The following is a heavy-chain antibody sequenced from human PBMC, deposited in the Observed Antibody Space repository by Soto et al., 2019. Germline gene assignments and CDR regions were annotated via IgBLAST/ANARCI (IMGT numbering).Heavy chain of an antibody. Sequence: DVQLVGSGGGLVQPGGSLRLSCVASGFPFSSYAMHWVRQAPGKGLEWISYINGASSTTFYADSVKGRFTVSRDNAKNSLNLQMSSLRHEDRAFYYCARDLPHWGQGVLVTVSS. CDR2: INGASSTT. CDR3: ARDLPH. J-gene: IGHJ4*02. V-gene: IGHV3-48*02. CDR1: GFPFSSYA.